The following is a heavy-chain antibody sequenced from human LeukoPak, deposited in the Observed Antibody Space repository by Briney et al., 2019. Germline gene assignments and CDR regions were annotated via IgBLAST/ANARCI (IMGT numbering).Heavy chain of an antibody. CDR1: GGSISSSSYY. V-gene: IGHV4-39*01. CDR2: IYYSGST. D-gene: IGHD6-13*01. Sequence: PSETLSLTCTVSGGSISSSSYYWGWIRQPPGKGLEWIGSIYYSGSTYYNLSLKSRVTISVDTSKNQFSLKLSSVTAADTAVYYCARHMRGSSRRSISGYYYMDVWGKGTTVTISS. CDR3: ARHMRGSSRRSISGYYYMDV. J-gene: IGHJ6*03.